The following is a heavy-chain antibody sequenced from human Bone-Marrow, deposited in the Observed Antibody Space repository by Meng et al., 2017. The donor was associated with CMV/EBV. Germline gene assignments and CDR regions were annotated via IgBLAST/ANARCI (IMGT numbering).Heavy chain of an antibody. CDR2: IFSDGTT. D-gene: IGHD1-26*01. V-gene: IGHV3-66*01. CDR1: GTTVSSNY. CDR3: ARDQLVGATSNPYYYYYGMDV. J-gene: IGHJ6*02. Sequence: GGSLRLSCAASGTTVSSNYMSWVRQAPGKGLEWVSGIFSDGTTYYADSVKGRFTISRDKSKNTLYLQMNSLRGEDTAVYFCARDQLVGATSNPYYYYYGMDVWGQGTTVTVSS.